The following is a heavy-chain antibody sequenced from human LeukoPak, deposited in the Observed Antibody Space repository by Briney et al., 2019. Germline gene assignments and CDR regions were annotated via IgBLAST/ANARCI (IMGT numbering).Heavy chain of an antibody. Sequence: GGSLRLSCVASAFTFSNYAMSWVRQAPGKGLEWVSSLSGSGASTYYADSVKGRFTISRDNSKNTLYLQMNSLRAEDTAVYYLARYCSGGRIDYWGQGTLVTVSS. CDR1: AFTFSNYA. CDR3: ARYCSGGRIDY. CDR2: LSGSGAST. J-gene: IGHJ4*02. V-gene: IGHV3-23*01. D-gene: IGHD2-15*01.